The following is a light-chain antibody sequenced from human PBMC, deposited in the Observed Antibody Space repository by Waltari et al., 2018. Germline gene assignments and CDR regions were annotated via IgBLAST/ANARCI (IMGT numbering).Light chain of an antibody. CDR2: EVS. Sequence: QSALTQPAPVSGPPGQSPTTSCTGTTRDVGGYNYVSWDPQHPGKAPKLMIYEVSNRPSGVSNRFSGSKSGNTASLTISGLQAEDEADYYCSSYTSSSTLAGWVFGTGTKVTVL. CDR1: TRDVGGYNY. CDR3: SSYTSSSTLAGWV. V-gene: IGLV2-14*01. J-gene: IGLJ1*01.